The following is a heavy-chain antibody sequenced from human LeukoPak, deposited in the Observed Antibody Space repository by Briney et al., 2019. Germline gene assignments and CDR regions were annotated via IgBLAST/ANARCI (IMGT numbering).Heavy chain of an antibody. V-gene: IGHV3-23*01. Sequence: GGSLRLSCAASGFTFSSYAMSWVRQAPGKGLEWVSAISGSGGSTYYADSVKGRFTTSRDNSKNTLYLQMNSLRAEDTAVYYCAKVHSSGWSFDYWGQGTLVTVSS. D-gene: IGHD6-19*01. CDR3: AKVHSSGWSFDY. CDR1: GFTFSSYA. CDR2: ISGSGGST. J-gene: IGHJ4*02.